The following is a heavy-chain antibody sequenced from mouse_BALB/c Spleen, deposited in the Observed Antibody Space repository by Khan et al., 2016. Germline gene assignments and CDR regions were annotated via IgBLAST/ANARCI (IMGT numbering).Heavy chain of an antibody. CDR3: ARDSKNGFAY. CDR2: IRNKANGYTT. CDR1: GFTFTDYY. Sequence: EVELVESGGGLVQPGGSLRLSCATSGFTFTDYYMSWVRQPPGKALEWLGFIRNKANGYTTEYSASVKGGFTISRDNSQSILYLQMNTLRAEDSATYYCARDSKNGFAYWGQGTLVTVSA. V-gene: IGHV7-3*02. J-gene: IGHJ3*01.